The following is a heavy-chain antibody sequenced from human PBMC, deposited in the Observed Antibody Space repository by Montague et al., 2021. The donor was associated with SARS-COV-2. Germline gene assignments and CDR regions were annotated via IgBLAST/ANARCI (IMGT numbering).Heavy chain of an antibody. CDR1: GGSITDFNYY. D-gene: IGHD3-3*01. Sequence: SETLSLTCAVSGGSITDFNYYWGCLRQPPGKGLKWIVNIFHSGSTYSNPSLLIRVSISVDTSRNAFSLTVNSVTAADTSVYYCGRQKYDFGSGRFPDHFESWGQGTLVTVSS. J-gene: IGHJ4*02. V-gene: IGHV4-39*01. CDR2: IFHSGST. CDR3: GRQKYDFGSGRFPDHFES.